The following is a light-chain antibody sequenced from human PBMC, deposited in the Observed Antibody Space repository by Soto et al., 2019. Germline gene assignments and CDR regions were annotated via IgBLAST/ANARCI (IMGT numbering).Light chain of an antibody. V-gene: IGLV1-40*01. J-gene: IGLJ2*01. CDR3: QSYDSSLSGSV. Sequence: QLVLTQPPSVSVAPGQRVTISCTGSSSNIGAGYDVHWYQQLPGTAPKLLIYGNSNRPSGVPDRFSGSKSGTSASLAITGLQAEDEADYYCQSYDSSLSGSVFGGGTKLTVL. CDR2: GNS. CDR1: SSNIGAGYD.